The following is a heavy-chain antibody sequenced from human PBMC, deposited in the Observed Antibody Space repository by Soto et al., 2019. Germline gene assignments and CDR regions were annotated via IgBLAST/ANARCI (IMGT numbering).Heavy chain of an antibody. CDR3: AREYSSGWYPYYYYGMDV. Sequence: QPGGSLRLSCAASGFTFSSYGMHWVRQAPGKGLEWVAVIWYDGSNKYYADSVKGRFTISRDNSKNTLYLQMNSLRAEDTAVYYCAREYSSGWYPYYYYGMDVWGQGTTVTVSS. D-gene: IGHD6-19*01. CDR1: GFTFSSYG. V-gene: IGHV3-33*01. CDR2: IWYDGSNK. J-gene: IGHJ6*02.